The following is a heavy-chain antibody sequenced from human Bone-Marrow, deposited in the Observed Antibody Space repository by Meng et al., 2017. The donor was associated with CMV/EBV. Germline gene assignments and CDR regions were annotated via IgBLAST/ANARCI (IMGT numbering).Heavy chain of an antibody. J-gene: IGHJ6*02. D-gene: IGHD1-7*01. CDR3: AKMPGTTGRGYYYYGMDV. CDR1: GFTFSSYA. CDR2: ISYDGGNK. V-gene: IGHV3-30-3*02. Sequence: GESLKISCAASGFTFSSYAMHWVRQAPGKGLEWVSVISYDGGNKYYADSVQGRFTLSRDNSENTLFLQMNSLRLEDTAVYYCAKMPGTTGRGYYYYGMDVWGQGTTVTVSS.